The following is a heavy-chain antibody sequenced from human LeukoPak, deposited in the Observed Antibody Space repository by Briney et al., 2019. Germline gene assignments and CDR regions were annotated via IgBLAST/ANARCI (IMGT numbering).Heavy chain of an antibody. J-gene: IGHJ6*03. CDR2: ICYSGST. Sequence: SETLSLTCTVSGGSISSSSYYWGWIRQPPGKGLEWIGSICYSGSTYYNPSLKSRVTISVDTSKNQFSLKLSSVTAADTAVYYCARHIRLVYYYYYMDVWGKGTTVTISS. CDR1: GGSISSSSYY. V-gene: IGHV4-39*01. D-gene: IGHD2-8*02. CDR3: ARHIRLVYYYYYMDV.